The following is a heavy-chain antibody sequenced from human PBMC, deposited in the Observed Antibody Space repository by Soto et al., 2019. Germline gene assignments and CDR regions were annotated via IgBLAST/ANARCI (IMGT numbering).Heavy chain of an antibody. CDR1: GFTFSSYG. V-gene: IGHV3-30*03. Sequence: QVQLVESGGGVVQPGRSLRLSCAASGFTFSSYGMHWVRQAPGKGLEWVAVISYDGSNKYYADSVKGRFTISRDNSKNTLYLQMNSLRAEDTAVYYCATYGDPEDYYYGMDVWGQGTMVTVSS. J-gene: IGHJ6*02. CDR3: ATYGDPEDYYYGMDV. D-gene: IGHD4-17*01. CDR2: ISYDGSNK.